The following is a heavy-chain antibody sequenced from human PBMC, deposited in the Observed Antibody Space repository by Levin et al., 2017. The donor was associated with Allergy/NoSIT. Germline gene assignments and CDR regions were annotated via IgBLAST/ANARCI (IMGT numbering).Heavy chain of an antibody. CDR3: ARINHPYYYYGMDV. CDR2: ISSSSSYI. V-gene: IGHV3-21*01. CDR1: GFTFSSYS. Sequence: GGSLRLSCAASGFTFSSYSMNWVRQAPGKGLEWVSSISSSSSYIYYADSVKGRFTISRDNAKNSLYLQMNSLRAEDTAVYYCARINHPYYYYGMDVWGQGTTVTVSS. D-gene: IGHD1-14*01. J-gene: IGHJ6*02.